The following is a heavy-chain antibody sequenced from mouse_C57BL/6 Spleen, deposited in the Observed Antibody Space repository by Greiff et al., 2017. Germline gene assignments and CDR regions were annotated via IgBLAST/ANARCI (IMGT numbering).Heavy chain of an antibody. V-gene: IGHV1-64*01. J-gene: IGHJ1*03. CDR3: APYGSYWYFDV. CDR2: IHPNSGST. CDR1: GYTFTSYW. Sequence: QVQLQQPGAELVKPGASVKLSCNASGYTFTSYWMHWVKQRPGQGLEWIGMIHPNSGSTNYNEKFKSKATLTVDKSSSTAYMQLSSLTSEDSAVYYCAPYGSYWYFDVWGTGTTVTVSS. D-gene: IGHD2-2*01.